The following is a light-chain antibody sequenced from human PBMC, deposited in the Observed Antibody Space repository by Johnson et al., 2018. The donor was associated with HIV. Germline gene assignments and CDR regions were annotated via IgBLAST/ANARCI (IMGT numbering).Light chain of an antibody. J-gene: IGLJ1*01. CDR1: SSNIGNNY. Sequence: QSVLTQPPSMSAAPGQKVTISCSGSSSNIGNNYVSWYQQLPGTAPKLLIYDNNKRPPGIPDRFSGSKSGTSAPLASSGLQAEDEADYYCATWDDTLNGRYVFGTGTKVTVL. CDR3: ATWDDTLNGRYV. V-gene: IGLV1-51*01. CDR2: DNN.